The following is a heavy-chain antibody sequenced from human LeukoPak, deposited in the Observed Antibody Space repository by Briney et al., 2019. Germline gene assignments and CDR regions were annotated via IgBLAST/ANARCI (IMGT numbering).Heavy chain of an antibody. Sequence: GGSLRLSCAASGFTFTNYWITWVRQAPGKGLEWVANIKQDGGVEYYVDSVKGRFTISRDNAQNSLYLQMNSLRAEDTAVYYCARGQGWFDPWGQGTLVTVSS. J-gene: IGHJ5*02. CDR3: ARGQGWFDP. CDR2: IKQDGGVE. CDR1: GFTFTNYW. V-gene: IGHV3-7*04.